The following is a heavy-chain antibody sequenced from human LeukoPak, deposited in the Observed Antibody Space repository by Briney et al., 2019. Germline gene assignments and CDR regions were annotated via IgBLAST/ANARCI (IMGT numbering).Heavy chain of an antibody. Sequence: SETLSLTCTVSGYSISSGYYWGWIRQPPGKGLEWIGSIYHSGSTYYNPSLKSRVTISVDTSKNQFSLKLSSVTAADTAVYYCARDLHYCYDSSGYPYYFDYWGQGTLVTVSS. CDR3: ARDLHYCYDSSGYPYYFDY. V-gene: IGHV4-38-2*02. CDR1: GYSISSGYY. D-gene: IGHD3-22*01. CDR2: IYHSGST. J-gene: IGHJ4*02.